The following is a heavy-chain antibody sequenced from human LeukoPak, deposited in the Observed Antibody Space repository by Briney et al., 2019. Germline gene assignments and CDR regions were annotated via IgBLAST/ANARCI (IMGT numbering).Heavy chain of an antibody. CDR2: IYFTGTT. Sequence: KPSETLSLTCSVSGGSISGYYWSWIRQPPGKGLEWIGYIYFTGTTNYYPSLQSRVTISLDTSKNQFSLKLRSVTAADTAVYYCAGGGSWYGDWGQGTLVTVSS. J-gene: IGHJ4*02. D-gene: IGHD6-13*01. CDR3: AGGGSWYGD. CDR1: GGSISGYY. V-gene: IGHV4-59*08.